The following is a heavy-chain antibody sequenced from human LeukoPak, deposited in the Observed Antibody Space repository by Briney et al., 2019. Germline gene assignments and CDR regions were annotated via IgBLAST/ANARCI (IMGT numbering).Heavy chain of an antibody. J-gene: IGHJ4*02. CDR3: ARQGPYYDFWSGPDY. CDR1: GGSFSGYY. Sequence: SETLSLTCAVYGGSFSGYYWSWIRQPPGKGLEWIGEINHSGSTNYNPSLKSRVTISVDTSKNQFSLKLSSVTAADTAVYYCARQGPYYDFWSGPDYWGQGTLVTVSS. V-gene: IGHV4-34*01. CDR2: INHSGST. D-gene: IGHD3-3*01.